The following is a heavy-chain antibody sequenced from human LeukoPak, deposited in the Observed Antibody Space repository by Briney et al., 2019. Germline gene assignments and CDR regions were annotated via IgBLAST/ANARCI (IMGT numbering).Heavy chain of an antibody. V-gene: IGHV3-74*01. Sequence: PGGSLRLSCAASGFTVSSNYMSWVRQAPGKGLVWLSRINTDGTIINYADSVKGRFTISRDNAKNTLYLQMSSLRVEDTAVYYCARDKPIDYWGQGTLVTVSS. CDR3: ARDKPIDY. CDR1: GFTVSSNY. CDR2: INTDGTII. J-gene: IGHJ4*02.